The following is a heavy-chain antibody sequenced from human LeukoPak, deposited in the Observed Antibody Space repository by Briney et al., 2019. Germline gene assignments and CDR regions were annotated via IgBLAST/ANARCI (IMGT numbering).Heavy chain of an antibody. CDR1: GGPFSGYF. J-gene: IGHJ6*02. D-gene: IGHD3-3*02. V-gene: IGHV4-34*01. CDR2: IHNSGTT. Sequence: SETLSLTCAVSGGPFSGYFWSWIRQSSGKGLEWIGEIHNSGTTNYNPSLKSRVTISVDTSKNQFSLKLSSVTAADTAVYYCARGHFSYYGMDVWGQGTTVTVSS. CDR3: ARGHFSYYGMDV.